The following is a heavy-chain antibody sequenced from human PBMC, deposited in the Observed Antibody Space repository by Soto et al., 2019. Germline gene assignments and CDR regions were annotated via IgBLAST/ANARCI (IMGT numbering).Heavy chain of an antibody. V-gene: IGHV1-69*01. CDR3: ARAQELWGGYYYYYGMDV. CDR2: IIPIFGTA. Sequence: QVQLVQSGAEVKKPGSSVKVSCKASGGTFSSYAISWVRQAPGQGLEWMGGIIPIFGTANYAQKFQGRVTITADESTSTAYMELSSLRSEDTSVYYCARAQELWGGYYYYYGMDVWGQGTTVTVSS. CDR1: GGTFSSYA. D-gene: IGHD2-21*01. J-gene: IGHJ6*02.